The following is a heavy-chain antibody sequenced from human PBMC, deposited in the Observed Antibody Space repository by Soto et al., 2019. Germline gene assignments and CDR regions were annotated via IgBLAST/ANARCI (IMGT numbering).Heavy chain of an antibody. CDR3: ARMGIGGYGGIDATLDV. CDR2: IDKSGSSF. J-gene: IGHJ4*02. V-gene: IGHV3-11*01. CDR1: GFYFTDYS. Sequence: LVESGGGLVKPGGSLRLTCAASGFYFTDYSMTWIRQAPGKGLEWVSYIDKSGSSFYYADSVKGRCTMSRDNDEESVTLEMTSLRVDDTSLYYCARMGIGGYGGIDATLDVCVQEALITVSS. D-gene: IGHD5-12*01.